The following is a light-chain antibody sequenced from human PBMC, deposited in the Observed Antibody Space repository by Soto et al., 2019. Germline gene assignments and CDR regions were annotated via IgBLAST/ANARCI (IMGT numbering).Light chain of an antibody. J-gene: IGKJ4*01. CDR1: QNIFNY. V-gene: IGKV1-33*01. CDR2: DAS. Sequence: DVQLTQSPSTLPASVGDRVAITCQATQNIFNYLNWFQQRPGKTHQLLISDASHLEPGVPSRFSGQRSGTDFTLIISDLQPEDFATYFCQQYEDLPLTFGGGTRVEV. CDR3: QQYEDLPLT.